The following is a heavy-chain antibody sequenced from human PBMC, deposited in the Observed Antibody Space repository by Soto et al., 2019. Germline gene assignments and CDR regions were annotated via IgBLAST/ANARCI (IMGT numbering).Heavy chain of an antibody. J-gene: IGHJ5*02. CDR3: AHSVAHYHYGDYVWWFDL. CDR1: GFSLSTSGVG. D-gene: IGHD4-17*01. V-gene: IGHV2-5*01. CDR2: IYWNDDE. Sequence: QITLKESGPTLVKPTQTLTLTCTISGFSLSTSGVGVGWIRQPPGKALEWLALIYWNDDERYSPSLKSRLTITKDTSKNQVVLKMINIDPEDTATYYCAHSVAHYHYGDYVWWFDLWGQGTLVTVSS.